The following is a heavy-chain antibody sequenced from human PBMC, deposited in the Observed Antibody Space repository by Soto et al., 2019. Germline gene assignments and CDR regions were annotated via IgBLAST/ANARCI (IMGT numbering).Heavy chain of an antibody. D-gene: IGHD3-16*02. Sequence: GGSLRLSCAASGFTFSSYWMHWVRQAPGKGLVWVSRIKSDGSSTSDADSVKGRFTISRDNAKNTVYLQMNSLRVEDTAVYYCARGVSFDYCMDVLGHGTTV. CDR3: ARGVSFDYCMDV. V-gene: IGHV3-74*01. J-gene: IGHJ6*03. CDR1: GFTFSSYW. CDR2: IKSDGSST.